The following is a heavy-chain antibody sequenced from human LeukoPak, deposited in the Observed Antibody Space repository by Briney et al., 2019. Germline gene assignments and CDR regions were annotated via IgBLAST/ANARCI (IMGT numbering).Heavy chain of an antibody. CDR3: YSTTGYFDWLPLDY. J-gene: IGHJ4*02. D-gene: IGHD3-9*01. V-gene: IGHV3-15*01. CDR2: IKSKTDGGTR. Sequence: TGGSLRLSCAASGFTFSNAWMSWVRQAPGKGLEWVGRIKSKTDGGTRDYAAPVKGRFTISRDDSKNTLYLQMNSLKTEDTAVYYCYSTTGYFDWLPLDYWGQGTLVTVSS. CDR1: GFTFSNAW.